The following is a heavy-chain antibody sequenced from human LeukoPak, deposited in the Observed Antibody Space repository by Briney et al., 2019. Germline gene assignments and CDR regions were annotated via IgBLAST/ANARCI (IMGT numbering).Heavy chain of an antibody. Sequence: SETLSLTCSVSGVSISSHFLRWMRQPPGKGLHWVGCIYYSGSTDYNPSLKSRVTISVDTSRNQFSLKLSSVTAADSAVYYCARRTGYLNYYYYYYMDVWGNGTTVTVSS. V-gene: IGHV4-59*11. D-gene: IGHD3/OR15-3a*01. J-gene: IGHJ6*03. CDR3: ARRTGYLNYYYYYYMDV. CDR2: IYYSGST. CDR1: GVSISSHF.